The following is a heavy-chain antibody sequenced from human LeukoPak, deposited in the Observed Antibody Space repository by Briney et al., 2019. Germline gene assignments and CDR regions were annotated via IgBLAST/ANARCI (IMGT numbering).Heavy chain of an antibody. J-gene: IGHJ4*02. CDR1: GFIFSTSW. D-gene: IGHD2-15*01. CDR2: INLDGSEK. CDR3: VKDNGASHHYHFDD. V-gene: IGHV3-7*03. Sequence: GGSLRLSCTASGFIFSTSWMTWVRQAPGKGLEWVANINLDGSEKYYVDSVKGRFTISRDNAKNSLYLQMDSLRPEDTALYYCVKDNGASHHYHFDDWGQGTPVTVSS.